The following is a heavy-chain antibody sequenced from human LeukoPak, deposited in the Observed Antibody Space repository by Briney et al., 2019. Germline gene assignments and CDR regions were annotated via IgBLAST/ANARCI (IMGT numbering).Heavy chain of an antibody. J-gene: IGHJ5*02. CDR2: MNPNSGNT. Sequence: ASVKVSCKASGYTFTSYDINWVRQATGQGLEWMGWMNPNSGNTGYAQKLQGRVTMTTDTSTSTAYMELSRLRSDDTAVYYCARSLLYVVTWFDPWGQGTLVTVSS. CDR1: GYTFTSYD. CDR3: ARSLLYVVTWFDP. V-gene: IGHV1-8*02. D-gene: IGHD4-23*01.